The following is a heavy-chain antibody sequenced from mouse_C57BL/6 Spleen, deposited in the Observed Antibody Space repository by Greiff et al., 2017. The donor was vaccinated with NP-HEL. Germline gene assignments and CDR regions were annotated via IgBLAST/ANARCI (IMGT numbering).Heavy chain of an antibody. CDR1: GYTFTDYE. V-gene: IGHV1-15*01. CDR3: TRWDGYYAFDY. CDR2: IDPETGGT. J-gene: IGHJ2*01. D-gene: IGHD2-3*01. Sequence: VQLQQSGAELVRPGASVTLSCKASGYTFTDYEMHWVKQTPVHGLEWIGAIDPETGGTAYNQKFKGKAILTADKSSSTAYMELRSLTSEDSAVYYCTRWDGYYAFDYWGQGTTLTVSS.